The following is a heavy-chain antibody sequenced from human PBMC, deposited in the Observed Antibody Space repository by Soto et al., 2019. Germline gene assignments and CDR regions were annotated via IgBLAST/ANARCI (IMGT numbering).Heavy chain of an antibody. CDR1: GGSISSYY. D-gene: IGHD2-2*01. V-gene: IGHV4-59*01. Sequence: PAETLSLTCTVSGGSISSYYCSFIRHPPCKGLEWIVYIYYSGSTNYNPSLKSRVTISVDTSKNQFSLKLSSVTAADTAVYYCARDRGTRTTSFYGMDVWGQGTTVTVSS. J-gene: IGHJ6*02. CDR3: ARDRGTRTTSFYGMDV. CDR2: IYYSGST.